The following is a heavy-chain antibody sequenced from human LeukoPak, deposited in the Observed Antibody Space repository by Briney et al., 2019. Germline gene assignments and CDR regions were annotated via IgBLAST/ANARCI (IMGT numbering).Heavy chain of an antibody. CDR1: GNSISSGDNY. CDR2: IYTSGST. D-gene: IGHD5-12*01. Sequence: SETLSLTCAVSGNSISSGDNYWSWIRQPAGKGLEWIGRIYTSGSTNYNPSLKSRVTISVDTSKNQFSLKLSSVTAADTAVYYCARDSGYDPPFRLDYWGQGTLVTVSS. V-gene: IGHV4-61*02. J-gene: IGHJ4*02. CDR3: ARDSGYDPPFRLDY.